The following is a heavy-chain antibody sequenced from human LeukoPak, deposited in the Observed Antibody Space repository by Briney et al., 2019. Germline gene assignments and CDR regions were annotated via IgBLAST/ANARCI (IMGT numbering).Heavy chain of an antibody. J-gene: IGHJ6*03. D-gene: IGHD3-10*01. CDR3: ARAGTPSGSFNYYYYYMDV. CDR2: ISGSGTTI. Sequence: GGSLRLSCAASGFTFSSYEMSWVRQAPGKGLEWISYISGSGTTIYYAGSVQGRFTISRDNAKNSLYLQMNSLRAEDTAVYYCARAGTPSGSFNYYYYYMDVWGKGTTVTVSS. CDR1: GFTFSSYE. V-gene: IGHV3-48*03.